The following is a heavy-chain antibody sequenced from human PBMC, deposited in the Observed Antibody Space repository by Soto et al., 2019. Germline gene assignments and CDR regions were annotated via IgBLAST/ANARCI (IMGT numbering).Heavy chain of an antibody. Sequence: ASVKVSCKASGYSFTSYAIYWVRQAPGQRLEWMGWINAGNGNTKYSQKLQGRVTFTGDTSTSTAHMELSSLRSEDTAVYFCARGVENIVVVLDVFGYYGMDVWGQGTTVTVSS. CDR2: INAGNGNT. CDR3: ARGVENIVVVLDVFGYYGMDV. D-gene: IGHD2-2*01. CDR1: GYSFTSYA. J-gene: IGHJ6*02. V-gene: IGHV1-3*01.